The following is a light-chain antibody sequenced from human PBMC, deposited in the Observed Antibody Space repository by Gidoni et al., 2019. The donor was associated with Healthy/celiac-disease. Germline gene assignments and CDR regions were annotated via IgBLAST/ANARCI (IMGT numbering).Light chain of an antibody. CDR3: QSADSSGTYRRV. V-gene: IGLV3-25*03. J-gene: IGLJ3*02. CDR1: ALPKQY. CDR2: KDS. Sequence: SYELTQPPSVSVSPGQTARITCSGDALPKQYAYWYQQKPGQAPVLVIYKDSERPSGIPERFSGSSSGTTVTSTISGVQAEDEADYYCQSADSSGTYRRVFGGGTKLTVL.